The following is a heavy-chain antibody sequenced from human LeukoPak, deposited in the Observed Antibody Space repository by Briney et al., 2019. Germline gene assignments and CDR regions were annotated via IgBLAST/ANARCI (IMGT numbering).Heavy chain of an antibody. CDR2: INPSGGST. Sequence: ASVKVSCKASGYTFTSYYMHGVRQAPGQGLEWMGIINPSGGSTSYAQKFQGRVTMTRDMSTSTVYMELSSLRSEDTAVYYCARVGYSGSYFGYNDYWGQGTLVTVSS. D-gene: IGHD1-26*01. V-gene: IGHV1-46*01. CDR1: GYTFTSYY. J-gene: IGHJ4*02. CDR3: ARVGYSGSYFGYNDY.